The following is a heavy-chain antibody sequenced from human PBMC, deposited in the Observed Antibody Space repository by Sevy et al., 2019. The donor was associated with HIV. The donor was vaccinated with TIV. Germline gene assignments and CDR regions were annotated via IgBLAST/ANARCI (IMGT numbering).Heavy chain of an antibody. Sequence: GGSLRLSCAASGFTFSNYWMSWVRQAPGKGLEWVAKIKVDGSEDQCVDSVKGRFTISRDNAKNSLYLQMNSLRAEDTAVYYCARGSRSTDVWGKGTTVTVSS. CDR3: ARGSRSTDV. CDR2: IKVDGSED. J-gene: IGHJ6*04. CDR1: GFTFSNYW. V-gene: IGHV3-7*01.